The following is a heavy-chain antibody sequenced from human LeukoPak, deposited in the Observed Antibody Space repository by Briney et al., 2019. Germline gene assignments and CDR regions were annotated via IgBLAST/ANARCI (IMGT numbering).Heavy chain of an antibody. J-gene: IGHJ6*02. CDR2: IYYSGST. Sequence: SETLSLTCTVSGGSISSYYWSWIRQPPGKGLEWIGYIYYSGSTNYNPSLKSRVTISVDTSKNQFSLKLSSVTAADTAVYYCARGGYIYGYGGMDVWGQGTTVTVSS. CDR3: ARGGYIYGYGGMDV. D-gene: IGHD5-18*01. CDR1: GGSISSYY. V-gene: IGHV4-59*01.